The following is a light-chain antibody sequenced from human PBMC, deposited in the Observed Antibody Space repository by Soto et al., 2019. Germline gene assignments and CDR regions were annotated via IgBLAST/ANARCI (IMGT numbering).Light chain of an antibody. CDR3: QQRSNWPPA. V-gene: IGKV3-11*01. Sequence: PGERATLSCRASQSVSSYLAWYQQKPGQAPRLLIYDASNRATGIPARFSGSGSGTDFTLTISSLEPEDFAVYYCQQRSNWPPAFGQGTRWRL. J-gene: IGKJ5*01. CDR1: QSVSSY. CDR2: DAS.